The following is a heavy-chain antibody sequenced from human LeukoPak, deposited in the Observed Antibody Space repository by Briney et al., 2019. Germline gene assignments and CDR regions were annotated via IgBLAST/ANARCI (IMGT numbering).Heavy chain of an antibody. CDR1: GFIFSSYG. Sequence: GRSLRLSCVASGFIFSSYGMHWVRQAPGKGLEWVAVISYDGSNKYYADSVKGRFTISRDNSKNTLYLQMNSLRAEDTAVYYCAKAMGPDIVVVTTGSLDPWGQGTLVTVSS. CDR3: AKAMGPDIVVVTTGSLDP. CDR2: ISYDGSNK. J-gene: IGHJ5*02. V-gene: IGHV3-30*18. D-gene: IGHD2-21*02.